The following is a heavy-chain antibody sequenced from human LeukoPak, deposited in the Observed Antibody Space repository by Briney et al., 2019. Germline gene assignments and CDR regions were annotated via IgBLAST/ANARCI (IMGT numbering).Heavy chain of an antibody. CDR1: GGSINSYH. V-gene: IGHV4-59*08. CDR2: IYYSGST. D-gene: IGHD6-13*01. J-gene: IGHJ3*02. CDR3: ARHTYSSWDRAFDI. Sequence: SETLSLTCTVSGGSINSYHWSWIRHPPGKGLEWIGYIYYSGSTNYNPSLNSRLTISVDTSENQFSLKLSSVTAADTAVYYCARHTYSSWDRAFDIWGQGTMVTVSS.